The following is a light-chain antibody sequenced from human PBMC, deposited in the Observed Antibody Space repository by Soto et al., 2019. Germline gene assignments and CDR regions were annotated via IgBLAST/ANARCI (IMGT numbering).Light chain of an antibody. CDR2: GAS. Sequence: EIVLTQSPGTLSLSPGERATLSCRASQSVSSSYLAWYQQKPGQAPRLLIYGASSRATGIPDRFSGSGSGTDFTLTIIGLEPEDFAVYYCQQYGSSYTFGQGTKLEIK. CDR3: QQYGSSYT. J-gene: IGKJ2*01. V-gene: IGKV3-20*01. CDR1: QSVSSSY.